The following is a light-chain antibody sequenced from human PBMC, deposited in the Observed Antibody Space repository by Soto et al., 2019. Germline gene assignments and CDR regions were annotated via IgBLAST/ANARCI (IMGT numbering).Light chain of an antibody. J-gene: IGLJ1*01. CDR3: NSYTTSETYV. CDR2: DVN. CDR1: NSDVGSYNR. V-gene: IGLV2-14*01. Sequence: QSVLTQPASVSGSPGQSSTISCTGTNSDVGSYNRVSWYQQPPGTAPKLIIYDVNNRPSGVSYRFSGSKSGNTASLTISGLQAEDEADYYCNSYTTSETYVFGTGTKVTVL.